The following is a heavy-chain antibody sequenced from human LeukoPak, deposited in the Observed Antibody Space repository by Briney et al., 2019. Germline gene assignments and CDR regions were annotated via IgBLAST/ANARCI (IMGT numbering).Heavy chain of an antibody. D-gene: IGHD2-15*01. CDR3: ARDGGSGGSCSDY. CDR2: IKQDGSEK. J-gene: IGHJ4*02. V-gene: IGHV3-7*01. Sequence: PGGSLRLSCAASGFTFSSYWMSWVRQAPGKGLEWVANIKQDGSEKYYVDFVKGRFTISRDNAKNSLYLQMNSLRAEDTAVYYCARDGGSGGSCSDYWGQGTLVTVSS. CDR1: GFTFSSYW.